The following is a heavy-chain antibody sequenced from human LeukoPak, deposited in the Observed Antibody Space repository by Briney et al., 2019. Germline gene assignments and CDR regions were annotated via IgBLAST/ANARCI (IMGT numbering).Heavy chain of an antibody. D-gene: IGHD5-12*01. J-gene: IGHJ4*02. CDR3: ARGDSGHDLSLDY. V-gene: IGHV4-59*01. CDR1: GGSISSYY. CDR2: IYYSGST. Sequence: SETLSLTCTVSGGSISSYYWSWIRQPPGKGLEWIGYIYYSGSTNYNPSLKSRVTISVDTSKNQFALKLSSGTAADTAVYYCARGDSGHDLSLDYWGQGTLVTVSS.